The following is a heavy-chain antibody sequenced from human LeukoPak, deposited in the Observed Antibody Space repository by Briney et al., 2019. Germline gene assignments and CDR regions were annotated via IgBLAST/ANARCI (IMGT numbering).Heavy chain of an antibody. J-gene: IGHJ4*02. Sequence: KASETLSLTCAVYGGSFSGYYWSWIRQPPGKGLEWIGEINHSGSTNYNPSLKSRVTISVDTSKNQFSLKLSSVTAADTAVYYCARGPLRYCSSTSCYTRAHFDYWGQGTLVTVSS. D-gene: IGHD2-2*02. CDR2: INHSGST. CDR3: ARGPLRYCSSTSCYTRAHFDY. CDR1: GGSFSGYY. V-gene: IGHV4-34*01.